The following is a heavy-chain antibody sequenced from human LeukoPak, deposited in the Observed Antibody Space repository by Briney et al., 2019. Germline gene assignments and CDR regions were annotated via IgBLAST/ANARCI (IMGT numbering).Heavy chain of an antibody. J-gene: IGHJ5*02. Sequence: SETLSLTCTVSGGSISSYYWSWIRQPPGKGLEWVGYIYYSGSTHYNPSLKSRVTISVNTSKNQFSLKLSSVTAADTAVYYCAGSYYYGSGSYFWLDPWGQGTLVTVSS. CDR2: IYYSGST. CDR1: GGSISSYY. V-gene: IGHV4-59*01. D-gene: IGHD3-10*01. CDR3: AGSYYYGSGSYFWLDP.